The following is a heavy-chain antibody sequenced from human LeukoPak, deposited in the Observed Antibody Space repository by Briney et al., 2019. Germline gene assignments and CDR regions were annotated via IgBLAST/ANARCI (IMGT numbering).Heavy chain of an antibody. D-gene: IGHD3-10*01. Sequence: SQTLSLTCTVSGGSISSGAYYWSWVRQPPGKGLEWIGYIYHSGTTYYNPSLKSRVAISLDRSKNQFSLKLSSVTAADTAVYYCARVVQLLWFGELSGMDVWGQGTTVTVSS. V-gene: IGHV4-30-2*01. CDR1: GGSISSGAYY. CDR2: IYHSGTT. CDR3: ARVVQLLWFGELSGMDV. J-gene: IGHJ6*02.